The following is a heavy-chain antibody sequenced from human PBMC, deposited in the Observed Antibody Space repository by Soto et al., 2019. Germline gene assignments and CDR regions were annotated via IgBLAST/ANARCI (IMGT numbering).Heavy chain of an antibody. J-gene: IGHJ4*02. CDR1: GGSISTAEYY. Sequence: QVLLQESGPGLVKPSQTLSLTCTVSGGSISTAEYYWSWIRQHPGKGLEWIGYIFYTGSTYYTPSLKSRVTISVDPSKNQFSLRLSSVTAADTAVCYCASVRRPYNLEGIVGAAADYWGQGALVTVSS. CDR2: IFYTGST. V-gene: IGHV4-31*03. D-gene: IGHD1-26*01. CDR3: ASVRRPYNLEGIVGAAADY.